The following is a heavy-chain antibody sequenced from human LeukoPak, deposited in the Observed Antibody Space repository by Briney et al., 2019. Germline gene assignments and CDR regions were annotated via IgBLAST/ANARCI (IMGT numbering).Heavy chain of an antibody. CDR2: IYSGDST. CDR3: ARAPGSSWYIGY. CDR1: GLTVSSNY. D-gene: IGHD6-13*01. Sequence: GGSLRLSCAASGLTVSSNYMSWVRQAPGKGLEWVSVIYSGDSTYYADSVKGRFTISRDNSKNTLYLQMNSLRAEDTAVYYCARAPGSSWYIGYWGQGTLVTVSS. V-gene: IGHV3-66*01. J-gene: IGHJ4*02.